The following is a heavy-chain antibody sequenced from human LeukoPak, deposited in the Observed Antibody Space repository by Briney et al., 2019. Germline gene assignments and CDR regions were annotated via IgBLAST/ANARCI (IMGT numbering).Heavy chain of an antibody. Sequence: GASVKVSCKASGYTFTVYYMHWVRQAPGQGLEWMGWINPNSGGTNYAQKFQGRVTMTRDTSISTAYMELSRLRSDDTAVYYCARDFEAYYDILTGYYNPSGFDPWGQGTLVTVSS. J-gene: IGHJ5*02. V-gene: IGHV1-2*02. D-gene: IGHD3-9*01. CDR1: GYTFTVYY. CDR2: INPNSGGT. CDR3: ARDFEAYYDILTGYYNPSGFDP.